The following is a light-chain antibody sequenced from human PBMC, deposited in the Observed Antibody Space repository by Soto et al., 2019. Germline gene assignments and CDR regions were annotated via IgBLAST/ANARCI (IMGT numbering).Light chain of an antibody. CDR3: QQYNNWPWT. Sequence: VLTQSPSSLAVSLGERATVNCRSSQSVLDNSTNKSYLAWYQKKPGHPPKLLVHWASVREAGVPDRFSGGGSGTDFTLTISSLQSEDFAVYYCQQYNNWPWTFGQGTKVEIK. V-gene: IGKV4-1*01. CDR1: QSVLDNSTNKSY. J-gene: IGKJ1*01. CDR2: WAS.